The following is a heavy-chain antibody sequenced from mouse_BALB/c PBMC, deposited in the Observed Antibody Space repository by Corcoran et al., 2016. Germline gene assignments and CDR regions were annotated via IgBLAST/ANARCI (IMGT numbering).Heavy chain of an antibody. CDR1: GYTFSSYW. D-gene: IGHD1-2*01. V-gene: IGHV1-9*01. Sequence: QVQLQQTGAELMKPGASVKISCKATGYTFSSYWIEWVKQRPGHGLEWIGEILPGSGSTNYNEKFKGKATFTADTSSNTAYMQLSSLTSEDSAFYYCARSDTTARFAYWGQGTLVTVSA. CDR2: ILPGSGST. CDR3: ARSDTTARFAY. J-gene: IGHJ3*01.